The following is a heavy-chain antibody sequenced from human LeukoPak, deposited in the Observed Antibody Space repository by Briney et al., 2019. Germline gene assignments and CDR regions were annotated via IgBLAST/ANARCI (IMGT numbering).Heavy chain of an antibody. CDR1: GGSISSSYYY. V-gene: IGHV4-39*07. D-gene: IGHD3-22*01. CDR3: ARERTHYYDSSGYYSG. CDR2: IYYSGST. J-gene: IGHJ4*02. Sequence: SETLSLTCTVSGGSISSSYYYWGWIRQPPGKGLEWIGTIYYSGSTYYNPSLKSQVTISVDTSKNQFSLKLNSVTAADTAMYYCARERTHYYDSSGYYSGWGQGTLVTVSS.